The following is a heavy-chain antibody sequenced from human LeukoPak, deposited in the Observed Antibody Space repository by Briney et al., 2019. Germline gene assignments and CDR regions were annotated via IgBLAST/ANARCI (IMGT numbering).Heavy chain of an antibody. J-gene: IGHJ4*02. V-gene: IGHV3-74*01. CDR1: GLTLSTYW. CDR3: ARAFCPGGSCYGRSDY. Sequence: GGSLRLSCEASGLTLSTYWIHWVRHGPGKGLEWVSRINGDGSSTSYADSVKGRFTISRDNAKSTVYLQMNSLTAEDTAVYHCARAFCPGGSCYGRSDYWGQGTLVTVSS. CDR2: INGDGSST. D-gene: IGHD2-15*01.